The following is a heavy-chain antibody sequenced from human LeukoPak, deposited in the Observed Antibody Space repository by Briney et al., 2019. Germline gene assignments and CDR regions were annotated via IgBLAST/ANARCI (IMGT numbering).Heavy chain of an antibody. J-gene: IGHJ4*02. D-gene: IGHD3-10*01. Sequence: PSETLSLTCAVYGGSFSGYYWSWIRQPPGKGLEWIGEINHSGSTNYNPSLKSRVTISVDTSKNQFSLKLSSVTAADTAVYYCARGPYGSGSYRRGTFDYWGQGTLVTASS. CDR2: INHSGST. V-gene: IGHV4-34*01. CDR3: ARGPYGSGSYRRGTFDY. CDR1: GGSFSGYY.